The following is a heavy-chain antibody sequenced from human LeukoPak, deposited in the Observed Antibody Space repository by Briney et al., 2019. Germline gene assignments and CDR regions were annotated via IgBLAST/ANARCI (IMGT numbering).Heavy chain of an antibody. CDR1: AFTFSNFN. V-gene: IGHV3-48*02. D-gene: IGHD1-20*01. CDR2: ISSSGITI. J-gene: IGHJ3*02. Sequence: GGSLRLSCAASAFTFSNFNMKWVRQAPGKGLEWVSYISSSGITIHYADSVKGRFTISRDNAKNSLYLQMNSLRDDDTAVYYCARRNNFAFDIWGQGTMVTVSS. CDR3: ARRNNFAFDI.